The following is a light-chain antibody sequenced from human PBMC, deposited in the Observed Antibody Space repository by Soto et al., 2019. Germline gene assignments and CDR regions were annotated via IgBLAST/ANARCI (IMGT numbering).Light chain of an antibody. CDR3: QQRSNWPPT. Sequence: EIVLTQSPATLSVSPGERATLSCRASQNIDKYLAWYQQKPGQAPRLLIFDASDRATGIPARFSGSGSGTDFTLSISSLEPEDFAVYYCQQRSNWPPTFGQGTRLEIK. CDR2: DAS. V-gene: IGKV3-11*01. J-gene: IGKJ5*01. CDR1: QNIDKY.